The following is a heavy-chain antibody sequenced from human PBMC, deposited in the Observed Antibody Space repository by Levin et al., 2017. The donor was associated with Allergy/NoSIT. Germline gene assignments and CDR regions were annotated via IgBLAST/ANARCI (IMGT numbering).Heavy chain of an antibody. CDR1: GASVTSSH. CDR2: FFSLFFP. J-gene: IGHJ4*02. D-gene: IGHD1-14*01. Sequence: SLTCIVSGASVTSSHWSWVRQSPGEGLESLFSFFSLFFPFSPPSLPSRVTMSMDTSQNQFSLSLKSVTAADPAVYYCARLAGAPFNPPFDYWGQGILVTVSS. CDR3: ARLAGAPFNPPFDY. V-gene: IGHV4-59*08.